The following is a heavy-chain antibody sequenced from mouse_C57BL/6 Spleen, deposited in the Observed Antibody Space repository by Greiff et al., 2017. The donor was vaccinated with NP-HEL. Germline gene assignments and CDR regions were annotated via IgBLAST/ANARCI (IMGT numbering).Heavy chain of an antibody. J-gene: IGHJ4*01. Sequence: QVQLQQSGPELVKPGASVKISCKASGYAFSSSWINWVKQRPGKGLEWIGRFYPGDGDTNYNGKFKGKATLTADKSSSTAYMQLSSLTSEDSAVYFCARSVNYYAMDYWGQGTSVTVSS. V-gene: IGHV1-82*01. CDR2: FYPGDGDT. CDR3: ARSVNYYAMDY. CDR1: GYAFSSSW. D-gene: IGHD2-13*01.